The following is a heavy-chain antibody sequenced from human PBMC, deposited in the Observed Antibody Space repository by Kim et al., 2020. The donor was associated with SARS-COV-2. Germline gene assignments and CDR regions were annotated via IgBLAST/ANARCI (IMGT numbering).Heavy chain of an antibody. D-gene: IGHD6-19*01. CDR2: IIPIFGTA. CDR1: GGTFSSYA. CDR3: AVAVAGTKRLDP. V-gene: IGHV1-69*13. Sequence: SVKVSCKASGGTFSSYAISWVRQAPGQGLEWMGGIIPIFGTANYAQKFQGRVTITADESTSTAYMELSSLRSEDTAVYYCAVAVAGTKRLDPWGQGTLVTVSS. J-gene: IGHJ5*02.